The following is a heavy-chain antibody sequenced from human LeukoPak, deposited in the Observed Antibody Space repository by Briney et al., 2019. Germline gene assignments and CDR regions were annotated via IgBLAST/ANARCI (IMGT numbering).Heavy chain of an antibody. J-gene: IGHJ4*02. D-gene: IGHD3-10*01. CDR3: ARALGLYGSGSSYYFDY. CDR2: IYTSGST. Sequence: KPSETLSLTCTVSDGSISSSSYYWSWIRQPAGKGLEWIGRIYTSGSTNYNPSLKSRVTISVDTSKNQFSLKLSSVTAADTAVYYCARALGLYGSGSSYYFDYWGQGTLLTVSS. V-gene: IGHV4-61*02. CDR1: DGSISSSSYY.